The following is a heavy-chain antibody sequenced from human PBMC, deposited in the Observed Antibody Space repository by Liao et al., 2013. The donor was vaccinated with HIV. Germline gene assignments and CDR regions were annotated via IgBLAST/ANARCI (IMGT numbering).Heavy chain of an antibody. CDR1: GGSISTSSYY. V-gene: IGHV4-39*07. D-gene: IGHD3-3*01. CDR2: IYYSENS. CDR3: ARVGRDDFWDDYYGYYYYMDV. Sequence: QLQLQESGPGLVKPSETLSLTCTVSGGSISTSSYYWGWIRQPPGKGLEWIGSIYYSENSYYNPSLRSRVTLSIDTSKNQFSLKLSSVTAADTAVYYCARVGRDDFWDDYYGYYYYMDVWGKGTTVTVSS. J-gene: IGHJ6*03.